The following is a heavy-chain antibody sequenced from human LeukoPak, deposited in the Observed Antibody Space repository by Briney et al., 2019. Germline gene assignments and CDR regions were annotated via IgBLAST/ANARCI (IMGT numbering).Heavy chain of an antibody. Sequence: GGSLRLSCAASGFTFSSFAMNWVRQAPGKGLEWVSGISNSGGSTFYADSVKGRFTISRDNSKNTLYLQMNRLRAEDTDVYYCAKSVVRVTNYYYMEVWAKGTTVTV. CDR3: AKSVVRVTNYYYMEV. D-gene: IGHD1-26*01. CDR1: GFTFSSFA. CDR2: ISNSGGST. V-gene: IGHV3-23*01. J-gene: IGHJ6*03.